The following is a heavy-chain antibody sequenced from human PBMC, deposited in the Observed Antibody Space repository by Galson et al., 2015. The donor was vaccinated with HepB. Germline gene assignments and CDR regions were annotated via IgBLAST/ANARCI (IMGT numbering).Heavy chain of an antibody. J-gene: IGHJ4*02. CDR1: GITFNTYS. V-gene: IGHV3-21*01. CDR2: ISRGSSYI. D-gene: IGHD3-10*01. Sequence: SLRLSCAASGITFNTYSMNWVRQAPGKGLEWVSSISRGSSYIYYADSVKGRFTISRDNARNSLYLQMNSLRAEDTAVYHCATVEILVVRGGLRTKSYFDYWSRGTLVTVSS. CDR3: ATVEILVVRGGLRTKSYFDY.